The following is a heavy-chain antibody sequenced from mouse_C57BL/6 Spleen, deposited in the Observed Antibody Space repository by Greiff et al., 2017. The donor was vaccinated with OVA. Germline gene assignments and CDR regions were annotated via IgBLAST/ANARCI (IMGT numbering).Heavy chain of an antibody. CDR1: GFNIKDDY. CDR3: TTRGTAWFAY. Sequence: EVKLQESGAELVRPGASVKLSCTASGFNIKDDYMHWVKQRPEQGLEWIGWIDPENGDTEYASKFQGKATITADTSSNTAYLQLSSLTSEDTAVYYCTTRGTAWFAYWGQGTLVTVSA. CDR2: IDPENGDT. D-gene: IGHD2-14*01. V-gene: IGHV14-4*01. J-gene: IGHJ3*01.